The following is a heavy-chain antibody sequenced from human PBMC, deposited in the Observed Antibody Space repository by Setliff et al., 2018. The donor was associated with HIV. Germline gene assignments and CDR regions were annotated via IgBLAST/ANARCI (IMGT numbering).Heavy chain of an antibody. CDR1: GGSISTGVYY. CDR2: ISASGST. V-gene: IGHV4-61*02. CDR3: ATRGGGLFPYYSIDY. D-gene: IGHD2-15*01. J-gene: IGHJ4*02. Sequence: PSETLSLTCTVSGGSISTGVYYWSWIRQPADKALEWIGRISASGSTNYNPSLESRVTLSIDTSNNQFSLMMSSVTAADTAVYYCATRGGGLFPYYSIDYWGQGILVTVSS.